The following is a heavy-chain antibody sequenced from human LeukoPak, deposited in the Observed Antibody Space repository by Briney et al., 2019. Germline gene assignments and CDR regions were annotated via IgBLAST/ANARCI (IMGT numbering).Heavy chain of an antibody. CDR3: ANSGGFRHYYYYGMDV. D-gene: IGHD3-10*01. Sequence: GGSLRLSCAASGFTFSDYYMSWISQARGKGLEWVSYISSSGSTIYYADSVKGRFTISRDNAKNSLYLQMNSLRAEDTAVHYCANSGGFRHYYYYGMDVWGQGTMVTVSS. CDR1: GFTFSDYY. V-gene: IGHV3-11*01. J-gene: IGHJ6*02. CDR2: ISSSGSTI.